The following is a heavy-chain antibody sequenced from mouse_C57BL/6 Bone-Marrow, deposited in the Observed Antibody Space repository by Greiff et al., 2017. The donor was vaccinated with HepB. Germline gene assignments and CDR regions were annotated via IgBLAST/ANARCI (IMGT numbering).Heavy chain of an antibody. J-gene: IGHJ4*01. D-gene: IGHD4-1*01. CDR2: IDPSDSYT. CDR1: GYTFTSYW. Sequence: VQLQQPGAELVKPGASVKLSCKASGYTFTSYWMQWVKQRPGQGLEWIGEIDPSDSYTNYNQKFKGKATLTVDTSSSTASMQLSSLTSEDSAVYYCASNWDYAMDYWGQGTSVTVSS. CDR3: ASNWDYAMDY. V-gene: IGHV1-50*01.